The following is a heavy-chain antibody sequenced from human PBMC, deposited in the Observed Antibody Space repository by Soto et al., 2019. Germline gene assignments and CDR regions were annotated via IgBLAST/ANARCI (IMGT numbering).Heavy chain of an antibody. J-gene: IGHJ4*02. CDR1: GGSFSGYY. CDR3: ARAGPTGTTKVDFDY. V-gene: IGHV4-34*01. CDR2: INHSGST. Sequence: QVQLQQWGAGLLKPSETLSLTCAVYGGSFSGYYWSWIRQPPGKGLEWIGEINHSGSTNYNPSLKSRVTISVDTSKNQFSLKLSSVTAVDTAVYYCARAGPTGTTKVDFDYWGQGTLVTVSS. D-gene: IGHD1-1*01.